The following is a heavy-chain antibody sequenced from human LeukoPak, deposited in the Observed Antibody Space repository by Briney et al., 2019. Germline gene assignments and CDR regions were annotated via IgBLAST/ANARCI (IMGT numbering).Heavy chain of an antibody. D-gene: IGHD3-22*01. V-gene: IGHV1-69*13. CDR1: GGTFSSYA. CDR3: ASGTYYYDSSGYYYDY. J-gene: IGHJ4*02. CDR2: IIPIFGTA. Sequence: ASVKVSCKASGGTFSSYAISWVRQAPGQGLEWVGGIIPIFGTANYAQKFQGRVTITADESTSTAYMELSSLRSEDTAVYYCASGTYYYDSSGYYYDYWGQGTLVTVSS.